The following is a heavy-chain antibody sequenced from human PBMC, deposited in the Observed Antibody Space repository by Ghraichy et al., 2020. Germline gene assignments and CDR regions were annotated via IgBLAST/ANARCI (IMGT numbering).Heavy chain of an antibody. CDR1: GFSLTTNGVG. D-gene: IGHD6-25*01. CDR2: FYWDVDK. V-gene: IGHV2-5*02. Sequence: SGPTLVKPTQTLTLTCTFSGFSLTTNGVGVGWVRQPPGKALEWLAVFYWDVDKRYSPSLKNRLTITKDTSKNQVVLIMTNMDPVDTATYFCGQRSLVSHFDSWGQGTLVTVSS. J-gene: IGHJ4*02. CDR3: GQRSLVSHFDS.